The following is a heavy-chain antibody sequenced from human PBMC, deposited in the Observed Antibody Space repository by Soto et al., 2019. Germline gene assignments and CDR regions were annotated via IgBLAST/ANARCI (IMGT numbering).Heavy chain of an antibody. CDR1: GLSLSTARVG. CDR2: MFSNDDK. V-gene: IGHV2-26*01. Sequence: QVTLKESGPGLVNPTENLTLTCTVSGLSLSTARVGVSWIRQPPGKALEGLAHMFSNDDKSYTTSLKNSLTISKDTSKSQVVFTMTNKDPVHTATDYCARRVPEFVIPNYWFDPWGQGTLVTVSS. J-gene: IGHJ5*02. D-gene: IGHD2-15*01. CDR3: ARRVPEFVIPNYWFDP.